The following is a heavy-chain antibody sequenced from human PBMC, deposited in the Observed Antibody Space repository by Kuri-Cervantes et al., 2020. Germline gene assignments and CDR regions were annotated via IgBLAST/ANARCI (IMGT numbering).Heavy chain of an antibody. Sequence: GGSLRLSCAASGFTFDDYGMSWVRQAPGKGLEWVSGINWNGGSTGYADSVKGRFTISRDNAKNSLCLQMNSLRAEDTALYHCARSHLRGGMDVWGQGTTVTVSS. CDR1: GFTFDDYG. CDR3: ARSHLRGGMDV. J-gene: IGHJ6*02. CDR2: INWNGGST. V-gene: IGHV3-20*01.